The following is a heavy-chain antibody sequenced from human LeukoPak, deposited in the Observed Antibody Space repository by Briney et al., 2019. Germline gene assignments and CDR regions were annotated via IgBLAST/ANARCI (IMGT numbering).Heavy chain of an antibody. CDR2: IIPIFGTA. J-gene: IGHJ4*02. Sequence: GASVKVSCKASDYTFTSYAISWVRQAPGQGLEWMGGIIPIFGTANYAQKFQGRVTITADESTSTAYMELSSLRSEDTAVYYCARATYYYDSSGYYYWGQGTLVTVSS. CDR1: DYTFTSYA. CDR3: ARATYYYDSSGYYY. V-gene: IGHV1-69*13. D-gene: IGHD3-22*01.